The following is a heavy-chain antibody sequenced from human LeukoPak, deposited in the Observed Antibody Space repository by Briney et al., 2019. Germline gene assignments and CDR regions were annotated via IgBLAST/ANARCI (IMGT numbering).Heavy chain of an antibody. CDR3: GTDSPYDY. V-gene: IGHV3-7*01. CDR2: IKQDGSEQ. CDR1: GFTFSNYW. D-gene: IGHD2-15*01. Sequence: GGSLRLSCVASGFTFSNYWMSWVRQAPGKGLEWVANIKQDGSEQYYVDSVKGRFTVSRDNAKNSLHLQMNSLRAEDTAVYYCGTDSPYDYWGQGTLVTVSS. J-gene: IGHJ4*02.